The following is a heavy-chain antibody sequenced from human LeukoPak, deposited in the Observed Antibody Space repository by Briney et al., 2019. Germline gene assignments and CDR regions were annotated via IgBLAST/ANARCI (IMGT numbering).Heavy chain of an antibody. CDR1: GYSFTNYG. J-gene: IGHJ4*02. CDR3: ARAAITVFGVVPET. V-gene: IGHV1-18*01. D-gene: IGHD3-3*01. CDR2: ISAYNGNT. Sequence: ASVKVSCKASGYSFTNYGISWVRQAPGQGLEWMGWISAYNGNTDYAQKFQGRVTMTTDTSTATAYMDLRSLRFDDTAVYYCARAAITVFGVVPETWGQGTLVTVSS.